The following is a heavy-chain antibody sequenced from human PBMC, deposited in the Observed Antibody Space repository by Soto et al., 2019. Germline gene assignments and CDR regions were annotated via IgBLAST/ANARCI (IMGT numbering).Heavy chain of an antibody. CDR1: GFTFSSYS. J-gene: IGHJ4*02. V-gene: IGHV3-48*01. Sequence: PGGSLRLSCAASGFTFSSYSMNWVRQAPGKGLEWVSYISSSSSTIYYADSVKGRFTISRDNSKNTLYLQMNSLRAEDTAVYYCAKDFTHPFDYWGQGTLVTVSS. CDR2: ISSSSSTI. CDR3: AKDFTHPFDY.